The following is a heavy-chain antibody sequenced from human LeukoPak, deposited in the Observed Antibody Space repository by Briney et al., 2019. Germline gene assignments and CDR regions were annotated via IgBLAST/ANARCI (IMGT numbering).Heavy chain of an antibody. V-gene: IGHV4-59*13. CDR3: ARDTGATAY. CDR2: IHYSGST. Sequence: SETLSLTCTVSGVSISTDYWTWVRQSPGKGLEWIGYIHYSGSTSYNPSLKSRVTISVDTSKNQFSLKLTSVTSADTAVYYCARDTGATAYWGQGALVTVSS. D-gene: IGHD4-11*01. J-gene: IGHJ4*02. CDR1: GVSISTDY.